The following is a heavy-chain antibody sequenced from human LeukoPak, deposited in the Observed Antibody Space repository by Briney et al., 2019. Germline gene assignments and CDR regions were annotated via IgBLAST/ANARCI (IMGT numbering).Heavy chain of an antibody. Sequence: AVKVSCKASVGTLSSYSISEVRQAPSQGREWMGWINPIFGTANYAPNFQGRATITADNTTSTAYMEMSSLSSEATAVYYSARYSRDAYNSRGYYYYIDVRGTGTTVTVSS. J-gene: IGHJ6*03. V-gene: IGHV1-69*06. CDR2: INPIFGTA. CDR3: ARYSRDAYNSRGYYYYIDV. CDR1: VGTLSSYS. D-gene: IGHD5-24*01.